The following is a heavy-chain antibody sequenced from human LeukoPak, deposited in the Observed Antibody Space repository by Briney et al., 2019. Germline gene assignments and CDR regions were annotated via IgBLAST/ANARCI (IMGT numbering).Heavy chain of an antibody. CDR1: GYTFTGYY. Sequence: GASVKVSCKATGYTFTGYYMHWVRQAPGQWLEWMGWINPNSGGTNYAQKFQGRVTMTRDTSISTAYMELSRLRSDDTAVYYCARVKRSRDGYNPYTDVWGKGTTVTVSS. D-gene: IGHD5-24*01. V-gene: IGHV1-2*02. CDR3: ARVKRSRDGYNPYTDV. J-gene: IGHJ6*03. CDR2: INPNSGGT.